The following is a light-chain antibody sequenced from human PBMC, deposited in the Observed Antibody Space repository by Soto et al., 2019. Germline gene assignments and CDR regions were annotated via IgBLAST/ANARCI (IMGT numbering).Light chain of an antibody. CDR3: QTWGTGIHV. J-gene: IGLJ1*01. V-gene: IGLV4-69*01. CDR1: SGHSSYA. Sequence: QPVLTQSPSASASLGASVKFTCTLSSGHSSYAIAWHQQQPEKGPRYLMKVNSDGSHSKGDGIPDRFSGSSSGAERYLTISSLQSEDEADYYCQTWGTGIHVFGTGTKVTVL. CDR2: VNSDGSH.